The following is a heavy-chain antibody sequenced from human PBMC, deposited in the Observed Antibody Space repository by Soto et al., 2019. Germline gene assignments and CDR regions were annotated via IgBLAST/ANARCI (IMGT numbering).Heavy chain of an antibody. V-gene: IGHV4-39*01. Sequence: SETLSLTCTVSGDSISSSSYYWGWIRQPPGKGLEWIGSISYSGSTYYNPSLKSRVTISVDTSRNQFSLNLSSMSAADAAVYYCARGHGGITIFGAPGHFDYWGQGTLVTVSS. CDR3: ARGHGGITIFGAPGHFDY. D-gene: IGHD3-3*01. J-gene: IGHJ4*02. CDR2: ISYSGST. CDR1: GDSISSSSYY.